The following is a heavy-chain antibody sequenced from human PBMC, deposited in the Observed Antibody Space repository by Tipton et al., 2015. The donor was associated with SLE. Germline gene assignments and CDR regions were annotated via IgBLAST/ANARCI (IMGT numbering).Heavy chain of an antibody. CDR1: GDSISNYF. CDR3: ARARHGGAEYFEH. J-gene: IGHJ1*01. CDR2: IYDIGST. V-gene: IGHV4-59*01. D-gene: IGHD3-3*01. Sequence: GLVKPSETLSLTCTVSGDSISNYFCTWIRQSPGTGLEWIGYIYDIGSTNYNPSLKSRVTMSVDTSENQLSLKLTFVTAADTAVYYCARARHGGAEYFEHWGQGTLVTVSS.